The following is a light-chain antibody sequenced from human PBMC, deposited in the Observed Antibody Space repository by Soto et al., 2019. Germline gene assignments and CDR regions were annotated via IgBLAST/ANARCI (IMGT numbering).Light chain of an antibody. CDR3: QQGST. Sequence: EIVLTQSPGPLSLSPGERATLSCRASQSVSSSYLAWYQQKPGQAPSLLIYGASSRATGIPDRFSGSGSGTDFTLTISRLEPEDFAVYYCQQGSTFGQGTKLEIK. V-gene: IGKV3-20*01. CDR2: GAS. J-gene: IGKJ2*01. CDR1: QSVSSSY.